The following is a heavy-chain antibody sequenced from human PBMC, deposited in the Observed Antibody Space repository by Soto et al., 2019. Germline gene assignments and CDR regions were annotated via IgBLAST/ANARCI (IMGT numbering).Heavy chain of an antibody. D-gene: IGHD3-3*01. CDR3: TTRGDFWSGYPPLYYYYGMDV. CDR1: GFTFSNAW. J-gene: IGHJ6*02. Sequence: GGSLRLSCAASGFTFSNAWMNWVRQAPGKGLEWVGRIKSKTDGGTTDYAAPVKGRFTISRDDSKNTLYLQMNSLKTEDTAVYYCTTRGDFWSGYPPLYYYYGMDVWGQGTTVTVSS. V-gene: IGHV3-15*07. CDR2: IKSKTDGGTT.